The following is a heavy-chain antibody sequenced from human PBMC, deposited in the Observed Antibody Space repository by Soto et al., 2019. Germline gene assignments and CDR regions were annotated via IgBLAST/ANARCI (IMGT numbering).Heavy chain of an antibody. CDR3: ARLEQQLSWFGP. CDR2: IYYSGST. V-gene: IGHV4-39*01. Sequence: SETLSLTCIVSGGSISSTTYYWGWIRQPPGKGLEWIGSIYYSGSTYHTPSLKSRVTISVDTSKNQFSLRLTSVTAADTAVYYCARLEQQLSWFGPWGQGTLVTVSS. CDR1: GGSISSTTYY. D-gene: IGHD6-13*01. J-gene: IGHJ5*02.